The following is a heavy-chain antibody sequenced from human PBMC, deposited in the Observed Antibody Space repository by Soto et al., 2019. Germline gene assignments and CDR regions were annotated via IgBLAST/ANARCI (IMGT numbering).Heavy chain of an antibody. CDR2: ISGSGGST. CDR1: GFTFSSYA. D-gene: IGHD1-1*01. V-gene: IGHV3-23*01. CDR3: AKDLGGTTGTTFYYGMDV. J-gene: IGHJ6*02. Sequence: GGSLRLSCAASGFTFSSYAMSWVRQAPGKGLEWVSAISGSGGSTYYADSVKGRFTISRDNSKNTLYLQMNSLRAEDTAVYYCAKDLGGTTGTTFYYGMDVWGQGTTVTVSS.